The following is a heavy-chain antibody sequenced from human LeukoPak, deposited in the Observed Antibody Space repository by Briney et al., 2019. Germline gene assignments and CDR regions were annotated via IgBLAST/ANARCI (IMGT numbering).Heavy chain of an antibody. CDR2: FSGAGGFT. V-gene: IGHV3-23*01. CDR3: AKEGTVMANYYMDV. D-gene: IGHD5-18*01. Sequence: GGSLRLSCEASGFTFSTFAMIWVRQTPGKGLEWVSAFSGAGGFTHYADSVKGRFTISRDNSKNTLYLQMNSLRAEDTAVYYCAKEGTVMANYYMDVWGKGTTVIVSS. J-gene: IGHJ6*03. CDR1: GFTFSTFA.